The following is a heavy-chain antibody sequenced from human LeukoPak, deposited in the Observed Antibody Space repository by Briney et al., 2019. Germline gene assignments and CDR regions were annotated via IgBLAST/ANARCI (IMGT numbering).Heavy chain of an antibody. J-gene: IGHJ4*02. V-gene: IGHV3-23*01. CDR3: ARDLNTAFDY. Sequence: GGSLRLSCAGSGFTFSNCAMSWVRQAPGKGLEWVSSIGASGSNTFYADSVKGRFTISRDNAKNSPYLQMNSLRAEDTAVYYCARDLNTAFDYWGQGTLVTVSS. CDR2: IGASGSNT. D-gene: IGHD5-18*01. CDR1: GFTFSNCA.